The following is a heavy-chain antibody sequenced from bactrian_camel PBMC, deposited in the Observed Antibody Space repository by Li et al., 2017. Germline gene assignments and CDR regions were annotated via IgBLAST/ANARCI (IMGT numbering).Heavy chain of an antibody. CDR1: GFAFSSYD. CDR3: APVVSNY. V-gene: IGHV3S40*01. J-gene: IGHJ4*01. CDR2: ITGGGST. Sequence: VQLVESGGGLVQPGGSLRLSCAASGFAFSSYDMSWVRQAPGKGLEWVSAITGGGSTYYADSVKGRFAISRDNAKNTLYLQMNNLKSEDTALYYCAPVVSNYWGQGTQVTVS. D-gene: IGHD2*01.